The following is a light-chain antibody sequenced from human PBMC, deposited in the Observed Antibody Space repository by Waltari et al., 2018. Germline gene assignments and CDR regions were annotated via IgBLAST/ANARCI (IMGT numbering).Light chain of an antibody. J-gene: IGLJ3*02. CDR1: SRDIGGYNH. CDR3: GSYAGSTGWV. CDR2: EVN. Sequence: QSALTQPPSASGSPGKSATISCTGTSRDIGGYNHVSWYQQYHGTAPKLMVYEVNNRPSGVPDRFSVSKSGNTASLIVSGLQADDAADYHCGSYAGSTGWVFGGGTKLTVL. V-gene: IGLV2-8*01.